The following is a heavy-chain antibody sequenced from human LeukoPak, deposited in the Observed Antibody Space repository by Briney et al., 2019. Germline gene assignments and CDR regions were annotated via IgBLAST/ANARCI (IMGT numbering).Heavy chain of an antibody. CDR1: GDSISRSRYF. D-gene: IGHD4-23*01. V-gene: IGHV4-39*07. CDR3: AREAEGWRHGDYGGNSWAFDI. J-gene: IGHJ3*02. Sequence: SETLSLTCTVSGDSISRSRYFWGWIRQPPGKGLERVENIYYSGSTYYNPSLKSRITMSVDTSKNQFSLKLTSVTAADTAVYYCAREAEGWRHGDYGGNSWAFDIWGQGTMVTVSS. CDR2: IYYSGST.